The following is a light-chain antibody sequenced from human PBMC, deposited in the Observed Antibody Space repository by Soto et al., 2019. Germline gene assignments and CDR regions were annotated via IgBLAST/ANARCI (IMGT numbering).Light chain of an antibody. V-gene: IGKV3-11*01. Sequence: EIVLTQSPATLSLSPGERATLSCRASQSVSSHLAWYQQKPGQAPRLLIYDASNRATGIPARFSGTGSGTDFTLTISSLAPEDFAVYYCQQRSDSYTFGQGTKLEIK. CDR3: QQRSDSYT. CDR1: QSVSSH. CDR2: DAS. J-gene: IGKJ2*01.